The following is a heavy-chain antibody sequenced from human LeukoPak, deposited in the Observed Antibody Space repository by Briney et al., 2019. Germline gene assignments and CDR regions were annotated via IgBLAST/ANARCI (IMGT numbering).Heavy chain of an antibody. CDR2: IIPILGIA. V-gene: IGHV1-69*04. Sequence: GSSVKVSCKASGGTFSSYAISWVRQAPGQGLEWMGRIIPILGIANYAQKFQGRVTITADTSTSTAYMELRSLRSDDTAVYYCASSSGWYGGGFDAFDIWGQGTMVTVSS. CDR1: GGTFSSYA. D-gene: IGHD6-19*01. CDR3: ASSSGWYGGGFDAFDI. J-gene: IGHJ3*02.